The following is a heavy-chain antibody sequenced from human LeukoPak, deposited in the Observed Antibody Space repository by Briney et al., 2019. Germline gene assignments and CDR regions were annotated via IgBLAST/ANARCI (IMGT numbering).Heavy chain of an antibody. CDR1: GYTFTNYV. V-gene: IGHV7-4-1*02. CDR3: ARERGREYYGSGSDYFDY. J-gene: IGHJ4*02. CDR2: INTNTGNP. Sequence: GASVKVSCKASGYTFTNYVMNWVRQAPGQGLEWMGWINTNTGNPTYAQDFTGRFVFSLDTSVSTAYPQISSLKAEDTAVYYCARERGREYYGSGSDYFDYWGQGTLVTVSS. D-gene: IGHD3-10*01.